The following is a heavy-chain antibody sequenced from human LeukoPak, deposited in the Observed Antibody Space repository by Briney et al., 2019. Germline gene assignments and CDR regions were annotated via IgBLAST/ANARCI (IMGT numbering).Heavy chain of an antibody. V-gene: IGHV3-64D*09. D-gene: IGHD6-19*01. CDR3: VKITSSSGGDY. Sequence: GGSLRLSCSASGFTFSSYAMYWVRQAPGKGLEYVSGISSNGGSTYYADSVKGRFTISRDNSKNTLYLQMSSLRAEDTAVYYCVKITSSSGGDYWGQGTLVTVSS. CDR2: ISSNGGST. J-gene: IGHJ4*02. CDR1: GFTFSSYA.